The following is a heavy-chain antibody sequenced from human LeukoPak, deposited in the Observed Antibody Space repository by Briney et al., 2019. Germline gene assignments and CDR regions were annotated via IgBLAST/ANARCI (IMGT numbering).Heavy chain of an antibody. J-gene: IGHJ4*02. CDR2: ISWNSGSI. D-gene: IGHD1-26*01. CDR3: ARRGIGSLSLFDY. CDR1: GFTFDDYA. V-gene: IGHV3-9*01. Sequence: PGRSLRLSCAASGFTFDDYAMRWVRQAPGKGLEWVSGISWNSGSIGYADSVKGRFTISRDNAKNSLYLQMNSLRAEDTALYYCARRGIGSLSLFDYWGQGTVVTVSS.